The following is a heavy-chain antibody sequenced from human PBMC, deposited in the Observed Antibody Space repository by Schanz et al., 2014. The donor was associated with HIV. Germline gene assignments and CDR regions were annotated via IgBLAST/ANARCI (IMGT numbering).Heavy chain of an antibody. CDR1: GFTFSNYG. CDR3: ARDRMVYAQAPLYYFDY. J-gene: IGHJ4*02. Sequence: QVQLVESGGGVVQPGRSLRLSCTASGFTFSNYGMHWVRQAPGKGLEWVAAIWNDGSNKFYADSVKGRFTISRDNSKNTLYLQMNSLRAEDTAVYYCARDRMVYAQAPLYYFDYWGQGTLVTVSS. D-gene: IGHD2-8*01. V-gene: IGHV3-33*01. CDR2: IWNDGSNK.